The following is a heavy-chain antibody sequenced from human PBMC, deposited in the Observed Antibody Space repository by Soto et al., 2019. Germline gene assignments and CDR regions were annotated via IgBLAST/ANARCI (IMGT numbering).Heavy chain of an antibody. CDR3: ACYSDSSGHPAGGIGP. J-gene: IGHJ5*02. CDR1: GGSIGSDNYY. D-gene: IGHD3-22*01. V-gene: IGHV4-30-4*01. CDR2: IYNTGNT. Sequence: QVQLQESGPGLVKPSQTLSLTCTVSGGSIGSDNYYWGWVRQPPGTGLEWIGFIYNTGNTYYNPSLRSRLAISLDTSKIQFSLTLSSVTAADTAVYFCACYSDSSGHPAGGIGPWGQGIPVTVSS.